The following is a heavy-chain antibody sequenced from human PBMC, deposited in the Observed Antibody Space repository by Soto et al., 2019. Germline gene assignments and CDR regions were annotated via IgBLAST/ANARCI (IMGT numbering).Heavy chain of an antibody. CDR1: GFTFSSYA. J-gene: IGHJ4*02. CDR2: IRGSGTNT. V-gene: IGHV3-23*01. Sequence: GGSLRLSCTASGFTFSSYAMTWVRQAPGKGLEWVSSIRGSGTNTYYAASLKGRFTISRDNSKNTLFLQMDSLRADDTAVYFCSRDPNGDYIGAFDSWGQGTLVTVS. D-gene: IGHD4-17*01. CDR3: SRDPNGDYIGAFDS.